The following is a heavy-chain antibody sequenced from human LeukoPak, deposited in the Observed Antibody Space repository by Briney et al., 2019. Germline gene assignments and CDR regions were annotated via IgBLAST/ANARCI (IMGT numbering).Heavy chain of an antibody. CDR2: IIPIFGTA. Sequence: ASVKVSCKASGGTFSSYAISWVRQAPGQGLEWMGGIIPIFGTANYAQKFQGRVTITADESTSTAYMELSSLRSEDTAVYYCARDIINCSYGTGTGYYYMGVWGKGTTVTVSS. J-gene: IGHJ6*03. CDR1: GGTFSSYA. V-gene: IGHV1-69*13. D-gene: IGHD5-18*01. CDR3: ARDIINCSYGTGTGYYYMGV.